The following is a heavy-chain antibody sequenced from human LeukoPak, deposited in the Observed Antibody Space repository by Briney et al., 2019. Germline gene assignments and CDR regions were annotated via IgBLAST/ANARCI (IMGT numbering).Heavy chain of an antibody. Sequence: GGSLRLSCTASGFTFGDYAMSWVRQAPGKGLEWVGFIRSKAYGGTTEYAASVKGRFTISRDDSKSIAYLQMNSLKTEDTAVYYCTSDHYDILTGYYWDIWGQGTMVTVSS. CDR3: TSDHYDILTGYYWDI. V-gene: IGHV3-49*04. CDR1: GFTFGDYA. J-gene: IGHJ3*02. CDR2: IRSKAYGGTT. D-gene: IGHD3-9*01.